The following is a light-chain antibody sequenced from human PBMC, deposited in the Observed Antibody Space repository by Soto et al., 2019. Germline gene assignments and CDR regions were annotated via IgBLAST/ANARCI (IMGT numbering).Light chain of an antibody. CDR3: SSFAGSNNLV. J-gene: IGLJ2*01. V-gene: IGLV2-8*01. Sequence: QSALTQPPSASGSPGQSVTISCTGTSSDVGGYNYVSWFQQHPGKVPKLMIYEVSKRPSGVPDRFSGSKSGNTASLTVSGLQAEDEADYYCSSFAGSNNLVFGGGTKLTFL. CDR2: EVS. CDR1: SSDVGGYNY.